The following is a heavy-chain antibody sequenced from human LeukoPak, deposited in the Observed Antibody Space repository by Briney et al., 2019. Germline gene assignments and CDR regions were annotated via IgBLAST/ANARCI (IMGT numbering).Heavy chain of an antibody. CDR2: ISSSGSTI. D-gene: IGHD3-22*01. V-gene: IGHV3-11*04. CDR1: GFTFSDYY. J-gene: IGHJ4*02. CDR3: ARGHENYYDDSSGPVDY. Sequence: GGSLRLSCAASGFTFSDYYMSWIRQAPGKGLEWVSYISSSGSTIYYADSVKGRFTISRDNAKNSLYLQMNSLRAEDTAVYFCARGHENYYDDSSGPVDYWGQGTLVTVSS.